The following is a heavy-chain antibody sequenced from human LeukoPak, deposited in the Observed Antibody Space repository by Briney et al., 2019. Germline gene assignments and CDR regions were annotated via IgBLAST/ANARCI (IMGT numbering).Heavy chain of an antibody. J-gene: IGHJ4*02. CDR3: ARVFWSGYSYFDY. CDR2: IYYSGST. D-gene: IGHD3-3*01. V-gene: IGHV4-39*07. CDR1: GGSISSSSYY. Sequence: SETLSLTCTVSGGSISSSSYYWGWIRQPPGKGLEWIGSIYYSGSTYYNPSLKSRVTISVDTSKNQFSLKLSSVTAADTAVYYCARVFWSGYSYFDYWGQGTLVTVSS.